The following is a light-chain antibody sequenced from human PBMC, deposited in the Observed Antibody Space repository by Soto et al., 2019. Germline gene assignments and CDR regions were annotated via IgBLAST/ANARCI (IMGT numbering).Light chain of an antibody. CDR1: NIGSKS. CDR2: YNS. J-gene: IGLJ1*01. CDR3: QVWDSSSDHYV. Sequence: SYELTQPPSVSVAPGKTARITCGGSNIGSKSVHWYQLKAGQAPVLVIFYNSDRPSGIPERFSGSNSGNTATLTITRVEAGDEAYYYCQVWDSSSDHYVFGTGTKVTVL. V-gene: IGLV3-21*04.